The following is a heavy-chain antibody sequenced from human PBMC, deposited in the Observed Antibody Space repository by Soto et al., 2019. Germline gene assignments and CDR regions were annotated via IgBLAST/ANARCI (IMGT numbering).Heavy chain of an antibody. V-gene: IGHV4-59*08. CDR1: GGSIGSYY. Sequence: SETLSLTCTVSGGSIGSYYWSWIRQPPGKGLEWIGYIYYSGSTNYNPSLKSRVTISVDTSKNQFSLKLSSVTAADTAVYYCARRLQLWQSGFVYWGQGTLVTVSS. J-gene: IGHJ4*02. CDR3: ARRLQLWQSGFVY. D-gene: IGHD5-18*01. CDR2: IYYSGST.